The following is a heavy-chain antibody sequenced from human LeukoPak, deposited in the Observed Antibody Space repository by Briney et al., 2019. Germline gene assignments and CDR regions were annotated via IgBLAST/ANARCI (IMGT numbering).Heavy chain of an antibody. CDR3: ARSLQYYGSGSYPFDY. CDR1: GYTFTSYG. CDR2: ISAYNGNT. Sequence: GASVKVSCKASGYTFTSYGISWVRQAPGQGLEWMGWISAYNGNTNYAQNLQGRVTMPTDTSTSTAYMELRSLRSDDTAVYYCARSLQYYGSGSYPFDYWGQGTLVTVSS. D-gene: IGHD3-10*01. J-gene: IGHJ4*02. V-gene: IGHV1-18*01.